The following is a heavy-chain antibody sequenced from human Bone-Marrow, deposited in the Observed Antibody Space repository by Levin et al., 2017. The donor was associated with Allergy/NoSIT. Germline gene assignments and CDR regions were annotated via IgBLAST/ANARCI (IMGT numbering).Heavy chain of an antibody. Sequence: SETLSLTCTVSGYSISGNTYYWGWIRQPPGTGLEWIGSINHSGSTYYNPSLKSRVTISVDTSKNQFSLKLSSVTAADTAVYYCARAGRYDYWGQGTLVTVSS. CDR1: GYSISGNTYY. J-gene: IGHJ4*02. D-gene: IGHD3-9*01. V-gene: IGHV4-39*07. CDR3: ARAGRYDY. CDR2: INHSGST.